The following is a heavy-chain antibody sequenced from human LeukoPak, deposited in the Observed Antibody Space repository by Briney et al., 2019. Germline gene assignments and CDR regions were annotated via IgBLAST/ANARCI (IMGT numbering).Heavy chain of an antibody. D-gene: IGHD2-21*01. CDR2: MNPNSGNT. CDR1: GYTFTSYG. Sequence: ASVKVSCKASGYTFTSYGISWVRQAPGQGLEWMGWMNPNSGNTNYAQKLQGRVTMTTDTSTSTAYMELRSLRSDDTAVYYCARDRASYCGGDCYQGYWGQGTLVTVSS. CDR3: ARDRASYCGGDCYQGY. J-gene: IGHJ4*02. V-gene: IGHV1-18*01.